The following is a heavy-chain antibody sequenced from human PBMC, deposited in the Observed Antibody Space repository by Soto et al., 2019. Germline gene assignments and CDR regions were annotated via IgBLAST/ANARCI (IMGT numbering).Heavy chain of an antibody. D-gene: IGHD4-17*01. Sequence: SVQVSCKASGYTFTTYYLHRVRQAPGQDLEWMGWINPNSGMTNSAQKFQGRVTMTRDTSITTAYMELSRLNSDDTAVYYCARTEMTTRPNFAYWGQGTHVTVSS. V-gene: IGHV1-2*02. CDR1: GYTFTTYY. CDR3: ARTEMTTRPNFAY. CDR2: INPNSGMT. J-gene: IGHJ4*02.